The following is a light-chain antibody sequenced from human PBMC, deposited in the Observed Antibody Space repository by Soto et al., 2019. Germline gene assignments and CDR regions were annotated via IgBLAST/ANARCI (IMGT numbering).Light chain of an antibody. CDR1: QSVSSY. Sequence: EIVLTQSPATLSLFPGERATLSCRASQSVSSYLAWYQQKPGQAPRLLIYDASNRATGIPARFSGSGSGTDFTLIISSLEPEDFAVYYCQQRTNWPLLTFGGGTKVDIK. CDR2: DAS. J-gene: IGKJ4*01. V-gene: IGKV3-11*01. CDR3: QQRTNWPLLT.